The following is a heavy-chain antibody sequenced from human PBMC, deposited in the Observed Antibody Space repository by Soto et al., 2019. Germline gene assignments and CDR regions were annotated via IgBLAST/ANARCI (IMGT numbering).Heavy chain of an antibody. CDR3: ARGDIVATMGAFDI. D-gene: IGHD5-12*01. J-gene: IGHJ3*02. CDR1: GYTFTSYD. CDR2: MNPNSGNT. Sequence: ASVKVSCKASGYTFTSYDINWVRQATEQGLEWMGWMNPNSGNTGYAQKFQGRVTMTRNTSISTAYMELSSLRSEDTAVYYCARGDIVATMGAFDIWGQGTMVTVSS. V-gene: IGHV1-8*01.